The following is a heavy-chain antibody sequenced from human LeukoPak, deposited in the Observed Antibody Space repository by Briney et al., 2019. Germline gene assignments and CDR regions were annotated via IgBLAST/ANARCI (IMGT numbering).Heavy chain of an antibody. V-gene: IGHV4-34*01. J-gene: IGHJ5*02. Sequence: SETLSLTCAVYGESFSGYYWSWIRQPPGKRLEWIGEINHSGSTNYNPSLKSRVTISVDTSKNQFSLKMSSVTAADTAVYYCARSTVVVPAAMEYNWFDPWGQGTLVTVSS. CDR2: INHSGST. CDR3: ARSTVVVPAAMEYNWFDP. D-gene: IGHD2-2*01. CDR1: GESFSGYY.